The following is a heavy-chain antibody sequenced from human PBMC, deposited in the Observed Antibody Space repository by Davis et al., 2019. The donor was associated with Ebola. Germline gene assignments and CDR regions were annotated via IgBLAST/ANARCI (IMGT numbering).Heavy chain of an antibody. CDR3: TRWELRRSNYFDY. J-gene: IGHJ4*02. Sequence: GESLKISCVVSGFTFSDHYMDWVRQASGKGLEWVGRIRSKANSYTTTYAASVKGRFTISRDDSKNTAYLQMNSLKTEDTAVYYCTRWELRRSNYFDYWGQGTLVTVSS. CDR2: IRSKANSYTT. CDR1: GFTFSDHY. V-gene: IGHV3-73*01. D-gene: IGHD1-26*01.